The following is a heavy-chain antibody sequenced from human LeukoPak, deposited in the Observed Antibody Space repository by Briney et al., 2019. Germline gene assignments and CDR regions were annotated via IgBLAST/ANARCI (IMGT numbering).Heavy chain of an antibody. CDR2: ISGSGSST. V-gene: IGHV3-23*01. CDR3: GKDCTGVLLCPNWFDP. J-gene: IGHJ5*02. CDR1: GFTFSSYA. Sequence: GGSLRLSCAASGFTFSSYAMSWVRQAPGKGLKWVSPISGSGSSTYYADSVKGRFTISRDNAKNTLYLQMNSLRAEATAVFYCGKDCTGVLLCPNWFDPWGQGTLVTVSS. D-gene: IGHD3-10*02.